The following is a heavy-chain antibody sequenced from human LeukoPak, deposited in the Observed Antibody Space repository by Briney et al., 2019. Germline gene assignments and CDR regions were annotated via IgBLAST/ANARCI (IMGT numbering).Heavy chain of an antibody. CDR2: ISSSSSPT. D-gene: IGHD3-16*01. CDR1: GFTLSTYA. V-gene: IGHV3-48*01. CDR3: ARDEGGY. J-gene: IGHJ4*02. Sequence: SGGSLRLSCAASGFTLSTYAMNWVRQAPGKGLEWVSYISSSSSPTYYADSVQGRFTISRDNAKNSLYLQMNSLRGEDTAVYYCARDEGGYWGQGTLVTVSS.